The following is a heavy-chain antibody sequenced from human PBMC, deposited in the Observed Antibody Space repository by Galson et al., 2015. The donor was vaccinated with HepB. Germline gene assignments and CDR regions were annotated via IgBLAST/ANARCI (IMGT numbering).Heavy chain of an antibody. CDR3: SREGKCGLRYFDWYDAYGMDV. D-gene: IGHD3-9*01. CDR2: INPSGGST. J-gene: IGHJ6*02. Sequence: PGQGLEWMGIINPSGGSTSYAQKFQGRVTMTRDTSTSTVYMELSSLRSEDTAVYYCSREGKCGLRYFDWYDAYGMDVWGQGTTVTVSS. V-gene: IGHV1-46*01.